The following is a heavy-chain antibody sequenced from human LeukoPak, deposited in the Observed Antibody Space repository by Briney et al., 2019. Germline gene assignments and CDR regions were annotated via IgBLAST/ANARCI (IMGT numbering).Heavy chain of an antibody. Sequence: ASVKVSCKASGYTFTSYYMHWVRQAPGQGLEWMGIINPSGGSTSYAQKFQGRVTMTRDTPTSTVYMELSSLRSEDTAVYYCARGSITMIVVVIAGFDPWGQGALVTVSS. CDR3: ARGSITMIVVVIAGFDP. CDR1: GYTFTSYY. D-gene: IGHD3-22*01. V-gene: IGHV1-46*01. J-gene: IGHJ5*02. CDR2: INPSGGST.